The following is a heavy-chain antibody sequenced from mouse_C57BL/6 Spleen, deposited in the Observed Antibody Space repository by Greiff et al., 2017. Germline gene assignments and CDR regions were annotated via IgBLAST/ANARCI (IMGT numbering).Heavy chain of an antibody. Sequence: VQLQQPGAELVRPGSSVKLSCKASGYTFTSYWMHWVKQRPIQGLEWIGNIDPSDSETHYTQKFKDKATLTVDKSSSTAYMQLSSLTSEDSAVYYCARNPQSSYWYFDVWGTGTTVTVSS. D-gene: IGHD1-1*01. CDR1: GYTFTSYW. CDR2: IDPSDSET. J-gene: IGHJ1*03. V-gene: IGHV1-52*01. CDR3: ARNPQSSYWYFDV.